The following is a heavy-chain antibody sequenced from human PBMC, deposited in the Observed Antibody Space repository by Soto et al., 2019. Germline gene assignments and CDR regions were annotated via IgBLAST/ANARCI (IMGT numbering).Heavy chain of an antibody. D-gene: IGHD3-10*01. CDR2: IYDNGTT. V-gene: IGHV3-53*01. J-gene: IGHJ6*02. CDR3: XXPLPSGRNYGLDV. CDR1: GLTVSNAY. Sequence: EVQLVESGGGLIQPGGSLRLSCAASGLTVSNAYMAWVRQAPGMGLEWVSVIYDNGTTYYADSVKGRFTISRDTSTNTLSLQMDSLRAEDTAXXXXXXPLPSGRNYGLDVWGQGTTVTVSS.